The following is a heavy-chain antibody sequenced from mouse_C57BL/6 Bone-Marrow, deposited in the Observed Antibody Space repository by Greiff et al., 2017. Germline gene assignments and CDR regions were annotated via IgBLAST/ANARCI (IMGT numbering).Heavy chain of an antibody. CDR3: AKTLYSNYVGYYAMDD. D-gene: IGHD2-5*01. CDR1: GFSLTSYG. Sequence: QVQLQQSGPGLVQPSQSLSITCTVSGFSLTSYGVHWVRQSPGKGLEWLGVIWRGGSTDYNAAFMSRLSITKDNSTSQVFFKMNSLQADDTAIYYCAKTLYSNYVGYYAMDDWGQGTSVTVSS. J-gene: IGHJ4*01. V-gene: IGHV2-5*01. CDR2: IWRGGST.